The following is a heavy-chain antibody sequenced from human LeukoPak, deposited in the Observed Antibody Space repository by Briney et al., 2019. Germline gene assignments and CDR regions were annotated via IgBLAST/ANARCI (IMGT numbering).Heavy chain of an antibody. V-gene: IGHV3-23*01. J-gene: IGHJ1*01. D-gene: IGHD3-3*01. CDR3: AKDRRILGRNPSVTIFGVRGGPNKAEYFQH. CDR2: ISGSGGST. Sequence: GGSLRLSCAASGFTFSSYAMSWVRQAPGKGLEWVSAISGSGGSTYYADSVKGRFTISRDNSKNTLYLQMNSLRAEDTAVYYCAKDRRILGRNPSVTIFGVRGGPNKAEYFQHWGQGTLVTVSS. CDR1: GFTFSSYA.